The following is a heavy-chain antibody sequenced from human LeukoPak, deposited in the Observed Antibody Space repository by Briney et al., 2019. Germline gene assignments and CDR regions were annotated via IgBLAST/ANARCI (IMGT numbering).Heavy chain of an antibody. J-gene: IGHJ4*02. Sequence: TGGSLRLSCAASGFTVSSNYMSWVRQAPGKGLEWVSVIYSGGSTYYADSVKGRFTISRDNSKNTLCLQMNSLRAEDTAVYYCARVSSDIFVYYFDYWGQGTLVTVSS. V-gene: IGHV3-66*02. CDR3: ARVSSDIFVYYFDY. CDR1: GFTVSSNY. D-gene: IGHD3-9*01. CDR2: IYSGGST.